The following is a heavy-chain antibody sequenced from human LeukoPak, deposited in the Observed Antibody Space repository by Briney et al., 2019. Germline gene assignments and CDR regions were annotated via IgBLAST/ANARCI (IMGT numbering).Heavy chain of an antibody. Sequence: SEALSLTCTVSGGSVSSGSYYWSWIRQPPGKGLEWIGYIYYSGGTNYNPSLKSRVTISVDTSKNQFSLKLSSVTAADTAVYYCARGDYGGHVDYWGQGTLVTVSS. D-gene: IGHD4-23*01. CDR3: ARGDYGGHVDY. V-gene: IGHV4-61*01. CDR2: IYYSGGT. CDR1: GGSVSSGSYY. J-gene: IGHJ4*02.